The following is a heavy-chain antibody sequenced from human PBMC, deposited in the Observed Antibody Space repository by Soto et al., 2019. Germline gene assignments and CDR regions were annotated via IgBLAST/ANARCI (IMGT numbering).Heavy chain of an antibody. CDR2: VRHGIST. D-gene: IGHD4-4*01. V-gene: IGHV4-34*01. CDR3: ARRSKWLQLRYFDY. CDR1: GGSFPDHY. J-gene: IGHJ4*02. Sequence: LSLTCSLSGGSFPDHYWSWIRQPPGKGLEWIGEVRHGISTNYNPSLKSRVTMSVDMSKSQFSLSLNSVTAADTAVYYCARRSKWLQLRYFDYWGLGTLVTVSS.